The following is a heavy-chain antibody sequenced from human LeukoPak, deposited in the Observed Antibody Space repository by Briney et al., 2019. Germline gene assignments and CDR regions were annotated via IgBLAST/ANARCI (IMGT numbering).Heavy chain of an antibody. CDR2: IYYSGST. Sequence: SETLSLTCTVSGGSISSYYWSWIRQPPGKGLERIGYIYYSGSTNYNPSLKSRVTISVDTSKNQFSLKLSSVTAADTALYYCARTLTTERLNYYYYYMDVWGKGTTVTVSS. V-gene: IGHV4-59*01. CDR1: GGSISSYY. CDR3: ARTLTTERLNYYYYYMDV. J-gene: IGHJ6*03. D-gene: IGHD4-17*01.